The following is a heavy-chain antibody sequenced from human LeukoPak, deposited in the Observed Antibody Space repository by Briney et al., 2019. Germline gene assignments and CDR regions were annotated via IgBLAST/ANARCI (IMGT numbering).Heavy chain of an antibody. CDR1: GYSFTSYW. V-gene: IGHV5-51*01. CDR3: ARGSIPRLPVAGPNYFDY. J-gene: IGHJ4*02. CDR2: IYPGDSDT. Sequence: GESLKISCKGSGYSFTSYWIGWVRQMPGKGLEWMGIIYPGDSDTRYSPSFQGQVTISADKSISTAYLQWSSLKASDTAMYYCARGSIPRLPVAGPNYFDYWGQGTLVTVSS. D-gene: IGHD6-19*01.